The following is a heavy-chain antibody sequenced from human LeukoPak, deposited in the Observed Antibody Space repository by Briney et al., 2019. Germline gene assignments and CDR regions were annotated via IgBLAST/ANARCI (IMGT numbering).Heavy chain of an antibody. CDR2: ISAYNGNT. CDR1: GYTFTSYG. J-gene: IGHJ5*02. D-gene: IGHD1-1*01. Sequence: ASVKVSCKASGYTFTSYGISWVRQAPGQGLEWMGWISAYNGNTNYAQKFQGRVTMTRDTSISTAYMELSRLRSDDTAVYYCARETTGTTRWFDPWGQGTLVTVSS. CDR3: ARETTGTTRWFDP. V-gene: IGHV1-18*01.